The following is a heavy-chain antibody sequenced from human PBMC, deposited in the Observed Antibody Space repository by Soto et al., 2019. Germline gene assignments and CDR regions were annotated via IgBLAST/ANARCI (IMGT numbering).Heavy chain of an antibody. V-gene: IGHV3-9*01. CDR3: AKDKGSSGYYSSYGMDV. Sequence: TGGSLRLSCAASGFTFDDYAMHWVRQAPGKGLEWVSGISWNSGSIGYADSVKGRFTISRDNAKNSLYLQMNSLRAEDTALYYCAKDKGSSGYYSSYGMDVWGQGTTVTVSS. CDR1: GFTFDDYA. CDR2: ISWNSGSI. D-gene: IGHD3-22*01. J-gene: IGHJ6*02.